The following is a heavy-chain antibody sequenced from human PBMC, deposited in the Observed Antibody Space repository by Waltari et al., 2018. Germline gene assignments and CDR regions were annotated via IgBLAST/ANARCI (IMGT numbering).Heavy chain of an antibody. V-gene: IGHV1-69*01. CDR2: IIPIFGTA. CDR3: ARDGGIAAAGTTND. CDR1: GGTFSSSA. Sequence: QVQRVQSGAEVKKPGSSGKVSCKASGGTFSSSAISWRRPAPGPGLEWMGGIIPIFGTANYAQKVQGRVTITADESTSTAYMELSSLRSEDTAVYYCARDGGIAAAGTTNDWGQGTLVTVSS. D-gene: IGHD6-13*01. J-gene: IGHJ4*02.